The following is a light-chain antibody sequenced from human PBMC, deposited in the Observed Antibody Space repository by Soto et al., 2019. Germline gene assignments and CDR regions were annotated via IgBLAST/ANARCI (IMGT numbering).Light chain of an antibody. J-gene: IGLJ2*01. V-gene: IGLV2-14*03. CDR2: DVN. CDR3: GSYTRSSTLAAHVR. CDR1: SSDVGGYDH. Sequence: QSALTQPASVSGSPGQSITISCTGTSSDVGGYDHVSWYQQHPGKAPRVIIYDVNNRPSGVSNRFSGSKSGNTASLTISGLQAEDEADYYCGSYTRSSTLAAHVRLGGGTKLTVL.